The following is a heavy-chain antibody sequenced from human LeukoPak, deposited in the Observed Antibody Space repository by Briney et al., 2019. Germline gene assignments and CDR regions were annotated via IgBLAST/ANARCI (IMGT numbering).Heavy chain of an antibody. Sequence: ASVKVSCKASGYTFTSYGISWVRQAPGQGLEWMGWISAYNGNTNYAQKLQGRVTMTTDTSTSTAYMELWSLRSDDTAVYYSASDKWEGYDYVWVSYRYDYYGMDVWGQGTTVTVSS. V-gene: IGHV1-18*01. J-gene: IGHJ6*02. CDR3: ASDKWEGYDYVWVSYRYDYYGMDV. CDR1: GYTFTSYG. D-gene: IGHD3-16*02. CDR2: ISAYNGNT.